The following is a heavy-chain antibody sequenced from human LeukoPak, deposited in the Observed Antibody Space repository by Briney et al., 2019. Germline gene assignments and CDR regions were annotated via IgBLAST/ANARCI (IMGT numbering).Heavy chain of an antibody. CDR2: SSSGGANT. Sequence: GGSLRLSCAASGFTFSEYALVWVRQAPGKGLEWVSASSSGGANTLYADAVKGRFTISRDNSKNTLYLQMDSLRAEDTAVYFCGRDPNGDNVGAFEFWGHGTMVTVSS. CDR1: GFTFSEYA. D-gene: IGHD4-17*01. J-gene: IGHJ3*01. CDR3: GRDPNGDNVGAFEF. V-gene: IGHV3-23*01.